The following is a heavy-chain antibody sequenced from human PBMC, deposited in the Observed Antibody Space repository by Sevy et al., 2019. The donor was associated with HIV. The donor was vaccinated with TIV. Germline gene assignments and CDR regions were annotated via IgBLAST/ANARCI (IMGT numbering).Heavy chain of an antibody. Sequence: GGSLRLSCAASGFMFSTFGMHWVRLAPGKGLEWVAFISFDGTLEDYADSIKGRFTISRDNSKNTLYLEMSSLRTEDTAVYYCARDRFCTYTDCYNWFDPWGQGTPVTVSS. CDR1: GFMFSTFG. V-gene: IGHV3-30*02. CDR2: ISFDGTLE. J-gene: IGHJ5*02. CDR3: ARDRFCTYTDCYNWFDP. D-gene: IGHD2-8*01.